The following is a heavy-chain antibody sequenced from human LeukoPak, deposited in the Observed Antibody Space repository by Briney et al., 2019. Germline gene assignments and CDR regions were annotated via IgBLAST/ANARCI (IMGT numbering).Heavy chain of an antibody. V-gene: IGHV4-34*01. CDR1: GGSFSGYY. D-gene: IGHD6-19*01. CDR3: ARGHRWPVIFPGGWFDP. J-gene: IGHJ5*02. CDR2: INHSGST. Sequence: SETLSLTCAVYGGSFSGYYWSWIRQPPGKGLEWIGEINHSGSTNYNPSLKSRVTISVDTSKNQFSLKLSSVTAADTAVYYCARGHRWPVIFPGGWFDPWGQGTLVTVSS.